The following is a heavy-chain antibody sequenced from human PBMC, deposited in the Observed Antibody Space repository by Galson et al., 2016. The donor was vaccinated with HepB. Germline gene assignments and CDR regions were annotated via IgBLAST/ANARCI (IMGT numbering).Heavy chain of an antibody. CDR1: GFTFRYYA. V-gene: IGHV3-23*01. J-gene: IGHJ5*02. CDR3: AKERGWYGGPNYGS. Sequence: SLRLSCASSGFTFRYYAMTWVRRAPGKGLEWLSDISGAGGTTHYADSVKGRFTISRDNSRDTLYLQMDRLRAADTAVYYCAKERGWYGGPNYGSWGQGTLVTVSS. D-gene: IGHD2-15*01. CDR2: ISGAGGTT.